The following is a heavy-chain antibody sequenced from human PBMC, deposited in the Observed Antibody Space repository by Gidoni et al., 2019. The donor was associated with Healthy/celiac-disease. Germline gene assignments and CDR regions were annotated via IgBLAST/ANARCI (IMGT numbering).Heavy chain of an antibody. J-gene: IGHJ4*02. D-gene: IGHD3-16*02. CDR1: GGSISSGCYY. Sequence: QVQLQESGPGLVTPSQTLSLTCTVSGGSISSGCYYWSWIRQHPGKGLEWIWYIYYSGSTYYNPSLKSRVTISVDTSKNQFALKLSSVTAADTAVYYCASGRIDDVWGSYRSYYFDYWGQGTLVTVSS. CDR3: ASGRIDDVWGSYRSYYFDY. CDR2: IYYSGST. V-gene: IGHV4-31*03.